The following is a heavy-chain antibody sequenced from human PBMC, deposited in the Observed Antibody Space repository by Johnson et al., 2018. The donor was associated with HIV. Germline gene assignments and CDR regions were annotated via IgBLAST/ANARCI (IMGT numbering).Heavy chain of an antibody. D-gene: IGHD3-22*01. CDR2: IYSGGST. Sequence: VPLVESGGGLIQPGGSLRLSCAASGFTVSSNYMSWPRQAPGKALEWVPVIYSGGSTYYADSVKGRFTISRDNSKNTLYLQMNSLRAEDTAVYYCAASVYYYDSSGFFAFDIWGQGTMVTVSS. CDR3: AASVYYYDSSGFFAFDI. V-gene: IGHV3-53*01. J-gene: IGHJ3*02. CDR1: GFTVSSNY.